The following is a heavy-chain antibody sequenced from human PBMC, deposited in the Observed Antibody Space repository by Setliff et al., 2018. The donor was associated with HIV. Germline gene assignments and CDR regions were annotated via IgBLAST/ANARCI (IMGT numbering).Heavy chain of an antibody. J-gene: IGHJ6*02. Sequence: VASVKVSCKASGYIFTTFGFSWVRQAPGQGLEWMGWINTHNGNTHYAQRFQGRVTMTTDTSTSTAYMELRSLRSDDTAVYYCATKGGIVGATTLMDVWGQGTTVTVSS. CDR3: ATKGGIVGATTLMDV. V-gene: IGHV1-18*01. CDR1: GYIFTTFG. CDR2: INTHNGNT. D-gene: IGHD1-26*01.